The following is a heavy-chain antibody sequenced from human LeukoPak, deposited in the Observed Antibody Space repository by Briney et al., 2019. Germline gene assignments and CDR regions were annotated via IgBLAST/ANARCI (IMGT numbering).Heavy chain of an antibody. Sequence: GASVKVSCKASGYTFTSYGISWVRQAPGQGLEWMGWISAYNGNTNYAQKLQGRVTMTTGTSTSTAYMELRSLRSDDTAVYYCARANYYDSSGYYRNYYYYYYMDVWGKGTTVTISS. CDR2: ISAYNGNT. CDR1: GYTFTSYG. D-gene: IGHD3-22*01. V-gene: IGHV1-18*01. J-gene: IGHJ6*03. CDR3: ARANYYDSSGYYRNYYYYYYMDV.